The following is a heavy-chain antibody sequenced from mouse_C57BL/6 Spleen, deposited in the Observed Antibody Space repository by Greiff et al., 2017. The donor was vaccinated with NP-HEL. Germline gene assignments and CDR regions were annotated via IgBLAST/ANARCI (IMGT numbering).Heavy chain of an antibody. CDR2: IDPSDSET. CDR1: GYTFTSYW. D-gene: IGHD2-1*01. J-gene: IGHJ1*03. Sequence: QVQLQQPGAELVRPGSSVKLSCKASGYTFTSYWMHWVKQRPIQGLEWIGNIDPSDSETHYNQKFKDKATLTVDKSSSTAYMQLSSLTSEDSAVYYCARGGYGNYGGYFDVWGTGTTVTVSS. V-gene: IGHV1-52*01. CDR3: ARGGYGNYGGYFDV.